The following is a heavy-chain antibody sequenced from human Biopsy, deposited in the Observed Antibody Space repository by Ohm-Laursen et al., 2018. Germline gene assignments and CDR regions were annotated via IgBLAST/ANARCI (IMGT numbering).Heavy chain of an antibody. CDR2: INHSGST. CDR1: GGSFSGYY. CDR3: ARGRLRAVARFDY. V-gene: IGHV4-34*01. Sequence: GTLSLTCAVYGGSFSGYYWSWIRQPPGKGLEWIGEINHSGSTNYNPSLKSRVTRSVDTSKNQFSLKLSSVTAADTAVYYCARGRLRAVARFDYWGQGTLVTVSS. J-gene: IGHJ4*02. D-gene: IGHD6-19*01.